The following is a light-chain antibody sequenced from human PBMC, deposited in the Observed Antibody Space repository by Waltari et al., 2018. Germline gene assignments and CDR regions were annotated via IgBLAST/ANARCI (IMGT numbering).Light chain of an antibody. Sequence: QSVLTQPPSASGTPGQTVTIPCNGSSPNIGSTYVYWYQQLPGTAPKLLIFKNNQRPSGVPDRFSDSKSGTSASLAINGLRSEDEADYYCAAWDDSLSGLVLGGGTKVTVL. CDR2: KNN. CDR3: AAWDDSLSGLV. CDR1: SPNIGSTY. V-gene: IGLV1-47*01. J-gene: IGLJ3*02.